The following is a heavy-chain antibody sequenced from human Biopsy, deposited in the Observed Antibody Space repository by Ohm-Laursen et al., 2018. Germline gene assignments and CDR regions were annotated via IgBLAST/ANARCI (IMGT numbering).Heavy chain of an antibody. V-gene: IGHV3-9*01. CDR2: ISWSSDSI. Sequence: SPRLSCAASGFRFDNTGMHWVRQGPGKGLEWVAGISWSSDSITYAKSVTGRFTISRDNGGNSLYLQMNSLRPEDTALYYCTKNTQWEGSGYLDVFHIWGHGAMVTVSS. D-gene: IGHD3-22*01. J-gene: IGHJ3*02. CDR3: TKNTQWEGSGYLDVFHI. CDR1: GFRFDNTG.